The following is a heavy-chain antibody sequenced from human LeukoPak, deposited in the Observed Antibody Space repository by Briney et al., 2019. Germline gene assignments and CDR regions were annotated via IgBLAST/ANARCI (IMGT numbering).Heavy chain of an antibody. V-gene: IGHV3-23*01. CDR1: GFTFSSYA. Sequence: GGSLRLSCAASGFTFSSYAMSWVRQAPGKGLEWVSAISGSGGSTYYADSVKGRFTISRDNSKNTLYLQMNSLRAEDTALYYCAKELGSVLAYCGGDCYYDYWGQGTLVTVSS. CDR3: AKELGSVLAYCGGDCYYDY. J-gene: IGHJ4*02. CDR2: ISGSGGST. D-gene: IGHD2-21*02.